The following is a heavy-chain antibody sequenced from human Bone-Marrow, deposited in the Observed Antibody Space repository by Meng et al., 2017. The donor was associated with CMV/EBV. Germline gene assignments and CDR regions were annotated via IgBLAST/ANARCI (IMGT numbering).Heavy chain of an antibody. CDR3: ASSSVYCSSTSCYTDAFDI. CDR2: IKQDGSEK. CDR1: GFTFSSYW. D-gene: IGHD2-2*02. V-gene: IGHV3-7*01. J-gene: IGHJ3*02. Sequence: GGSLRLSCAASGFTFSSYWMSWVRQAPGKGLEWVANIKQDGSEKYYVDSVKGRFTISRDNAKNSLYLQMNSLRAEDTAVYYCASSSVYCSSTSCYTDAFDIWGQGTMVTVSS.